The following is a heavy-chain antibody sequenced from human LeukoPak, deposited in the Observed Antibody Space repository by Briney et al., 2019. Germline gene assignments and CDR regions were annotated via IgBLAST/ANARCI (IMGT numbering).Heavy chain of an antibody. CDR1: GFTFSSYG. Sequence: PGGSLRLSCAASGFTFSSYGMHWVRQAPGKGLDWFAFIRYDGGNKYYADSVKGRFTISRDNSKNMLYLQMNSLRAEDPAVYYCAKEGTVGVVFDYWGQGTLVTVSS. J-gene: IGHJ4*02. V-gene: IGHV3-30*02. CDR2: IRYDGGNK. D-gene: IGHD1-26*01. CDR3: AKEGTVGVVFDY.